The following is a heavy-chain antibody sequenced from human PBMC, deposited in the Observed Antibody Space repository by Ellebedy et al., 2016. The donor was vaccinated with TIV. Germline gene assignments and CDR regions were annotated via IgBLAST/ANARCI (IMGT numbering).Heavy chain of an antibody. CDR2: IYHSRGT. CDR3: ATQGGRLPGYSWFDP. D-gene: IGHD5-18*01. CDR1: GGSISRNY. Sequence: SETLSLXXNVSGGSISRNYWSWIRQPPGKGLEWIGYIYHSRGTNYNPSLKGRVTIPIDTSRKQFSLKLKSVTAADTAVYYCATQGGRLPGYSWFDPWGQGTLVTVSS. V-gene: IGHV4-59*08. J-gene: IGHJ5*02.